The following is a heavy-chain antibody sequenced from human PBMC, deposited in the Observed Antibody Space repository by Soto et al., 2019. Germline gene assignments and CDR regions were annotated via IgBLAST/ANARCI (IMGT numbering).Heavy chain of an antibody. D-gene: IGHD2-15*01. CDR2: INAGNGNT. Sequence: ASVKVSCKASGYTFSNYAMHWVRQAPGQRLEWMGWINAGNGNTKYSQKFQGRVTITRDTSASTAFMELSSLRSEDTAVYYCARSLCPGGTCYSIIYWGQGALVTVS. CDR1: GYTFSNYA. CDR3: ARSLCPGGTCYSIIY. J-gene: IGHJ4*02. V-gene: IGHV1-3*01.